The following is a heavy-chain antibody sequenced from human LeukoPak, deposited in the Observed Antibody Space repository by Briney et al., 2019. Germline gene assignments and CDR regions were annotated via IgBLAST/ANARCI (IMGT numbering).Heavy chain of an antibody. V-gene: IGHV3-33*01. CDR2: IWPDGSNK. J-gene: IGHJ4*02. Sequence: GRSLRLSCAASGFTFNSYGVFWVRQAPGKGLEWVAFIWPDGSNKLYGDSVKGRFTISRDNSKNTVYLQMNSLRAEDTAVYYCARDYCRTTSCLESWGQGTLVTVSS. D-gene: IGHD2-2*01. CDR3: ARDYCRTTSCLES. CDR1: GFTFNSYG.